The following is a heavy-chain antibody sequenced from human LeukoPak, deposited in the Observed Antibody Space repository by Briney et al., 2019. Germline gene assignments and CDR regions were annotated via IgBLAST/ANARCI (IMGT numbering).Heavy chain of an antibody. CDR2: IYTSGST. J-gene: IGHJ4*02. CDR3: ARGGPTATSLDY. CDR1: GGSISSYY. V-gene: IGHV4-4*07. Sequence: SETLSLTCTVSGGSISSYYWSWIRQPAGKGREWIGRIYTSGSTNYNPSLKSRVTMSVDTSKNQFSLKLSSVTAADTAVYYCARGGPTATSLDYWGQGTLVTVSS. D-gene: IGHD4-11*01.